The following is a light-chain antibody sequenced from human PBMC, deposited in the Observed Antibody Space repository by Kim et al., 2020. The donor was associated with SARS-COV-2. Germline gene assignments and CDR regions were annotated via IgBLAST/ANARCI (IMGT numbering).Light chain of an antibody. V-gene: IGLV2-11*01. Sequence: QSALNQPRSVSGSPGQSVTISCTGTSSDVGGYNYVSWYQQHPGKAPKLMIYDVTKRPSGVPDRFSGSKSGNTASLTISGLQAEDEADYYCCSYVGTYRVFGGGTKLTVL. CDR2: DVT. CDR1: SSDVGGYNY. J-gene: IGLJ3*02. CDR3: CSYVGTYRV.